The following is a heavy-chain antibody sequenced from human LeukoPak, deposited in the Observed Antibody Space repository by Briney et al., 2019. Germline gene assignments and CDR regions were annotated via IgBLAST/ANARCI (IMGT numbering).Heavy chain of an antibody. CDR3: ARSTTVTSWLDY. D-gene: IGHD4-11*01. V-gene: IGHV4-39*01. CDR2: VYYSGNT. Sequence: PSETLSLTCTVSGGSISSSSSYWGRIRQPPGKGLEWIGSVYYSGNTYYNPSLSSRVIISVDRSKSQFSLKLSSVTAADTAIYYCARSTTVTSWLDYWGQGALVTVSS. CDR1: GGSISSSSSY. J-gene: IGHJ4*02.